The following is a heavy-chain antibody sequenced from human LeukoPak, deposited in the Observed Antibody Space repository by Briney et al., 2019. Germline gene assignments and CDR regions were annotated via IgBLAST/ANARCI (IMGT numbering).Heavy chain of an antibody. V-gene: IGHV4-59*01. D-gene: IGHD5-18*01. CDR3: AREREVGYSYGRRTFDY. CDR1: GGSISSYY. Sequence: PSETLSLTCTVSGGSISSYYWSWIRQPPGKGLEWIGYIYYSGSTNYNPSLKSRVTISVDTSKNQFSLKLSSVTAADTAVYYCAREREVGYSYGRRTFDYRGQGTLVTVSS. J-gene: IGHJ4*02. CDR2: IYYSGST.